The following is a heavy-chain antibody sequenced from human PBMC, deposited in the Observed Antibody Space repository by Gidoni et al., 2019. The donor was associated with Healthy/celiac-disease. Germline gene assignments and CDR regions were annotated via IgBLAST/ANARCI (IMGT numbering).Heavy chain of an antibody. D-gene: IGHD6-6*01. J-gene: IGHJ4*02. CDR2: IKSDGSST. Sequence: EVQLVESGGGLGQPGGSLRLSCAAYGFTFSSYWMHWVRQAPGKGLVWVSRIKSDGSSTSYADSVKGRFTISRDNAKNTLYLQMNSLRAEDTAVYYCARAYRSSRLLYYFDYWGQGTLVTVSS. V-gene: IGHV3-74*01. CDR3: ARAYRSSRLLYYFDY. CDR1: GFTFSSYW.